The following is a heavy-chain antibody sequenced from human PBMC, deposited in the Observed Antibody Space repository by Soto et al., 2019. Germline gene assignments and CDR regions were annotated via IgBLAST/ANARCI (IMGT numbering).Heavy chain of an antibody. CDR1: GFTFTHYW. D-gene: IGHD6-19*01. CDR2: INIDGTEK. Sequence: EVQLVESGGALVQPGGSLILSCATSGFTFTHYWMNWVRQAPGKGLEWVANINIDGTEKYYGDSVKGRFTISRDNAKNSLYLQRDRLRDEDMAVYYCARNRGWEMLDYWGQGTLVTVSS. J-gene: IGHJ4*02. CDR3: ARNRGWEMLDY. V-gene: IGHV3-7*01.